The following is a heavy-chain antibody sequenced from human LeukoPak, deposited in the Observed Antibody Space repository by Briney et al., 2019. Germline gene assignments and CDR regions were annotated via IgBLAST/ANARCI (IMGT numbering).Heavy chain of an antibody. CDR2: FWAYKGNT. Sequence: GASVKVSCKASGYTFTSYVISWVRQAPGQGLEWMGWFWAYKGNTNNAQKLQGRVTMTTDTTTSTPYMEQRTPRSDDTAVYYCARDRGDYKTYDYWGQGTLVTVSS. CDR3: ARDRGDYKTYDY. D-gene: IGHD2-21*02. J-gene: IGHJ4*02. V-gene: IGHV1-18*01. CDR1: GYTFTSYV.